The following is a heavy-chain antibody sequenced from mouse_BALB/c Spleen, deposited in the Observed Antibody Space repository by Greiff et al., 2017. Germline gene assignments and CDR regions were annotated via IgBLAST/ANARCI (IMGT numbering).Heavy chain of an antibody. Sequence: EVHLVESGGGLVKPGGSLKLSCAASGFTFSSYTMSWVRQTPEKRLEWVATISSGGGNTYYPDSVKGRFTISRDNAKNNLYLQMSSLRSEDTALYYCAREGDVWFAYWGQGTLVTVSA. CDR1: GFTFSSYT. J-gene: IGHJ3*01. D-gene: IGHD3-3*01. CDR2: ISSGGGNT. CDR3: AREGDVWFAY. V-gene: IGHV5-9*03.